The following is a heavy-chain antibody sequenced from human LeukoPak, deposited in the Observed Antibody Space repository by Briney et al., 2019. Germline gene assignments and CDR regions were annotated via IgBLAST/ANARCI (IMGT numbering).Heavy chain of an antibody. D-gene: IGHD6-13*01. Sequence: SETLSLTCTVSGGSISSGSYYWSWIRQPAGKGLEWIGRIYTSGSTNYNPSLKSRVTISVDTSKNQFSLKVSSVSAADTAVYYCARAYSSSWYWNWFDPWGQGTLVTVSS. CDR3: ARAYSSSWYWNWFDP. J-gene: IGHJ5*02. CDR1: GGSISSGSYY. CDR2: IYTSGST. V-gene: IGHV4-61*02.